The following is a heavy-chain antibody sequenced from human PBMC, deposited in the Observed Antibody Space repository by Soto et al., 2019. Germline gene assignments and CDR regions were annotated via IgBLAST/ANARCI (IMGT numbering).Heavy chain of an antibody. D-gene: IGHD1-26*01. CDR2: INYSGAT. CDR3: ARDHKWDGMDV. Sequence: SETLSLTCSVSGGSFSSDSFIWSWVRQFPGKGLEWIGYINYSGATYYNPSLRSRITMSVDTSKNQFSLNLSSVTAADTAVYYCARDHKWDGMDVWGQGTTVTVSS. CDR1: GGSFSSDSFI. V-gene: IGHV4-31*03. J-gene: IGHJ6*02.